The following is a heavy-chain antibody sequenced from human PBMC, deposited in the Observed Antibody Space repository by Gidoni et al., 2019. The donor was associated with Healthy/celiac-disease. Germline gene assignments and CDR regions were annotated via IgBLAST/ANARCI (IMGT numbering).Heavy chain of an antibody. J-gene: IGHJ4*02. Sequence: SSYAISWVRQAPGQGLEWMGGIIPIFGTANYAQKFQGRVTITADESTSTAYMELSSLRSEDTAVYYCARGGSSWYVGLLYWGQGTLVTVSS. CDR1: SSYA. V-gene: IGHV1-69*01. CDR3: ARGGSSWYVGLLY. D-gene: IGHD6-13*01. CDR2: IIPIFGTA.